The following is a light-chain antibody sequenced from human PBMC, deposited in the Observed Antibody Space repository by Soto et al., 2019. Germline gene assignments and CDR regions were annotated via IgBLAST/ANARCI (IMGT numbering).Light chain of an antibody. V-gene: IGKV3-15*01. CDR1: QSVSSN. J-gene: IGKJ4*01. CDR3: QQYIRWPLT. CDR2: GAS. Sequence: EIVMTQSPATLFVSPGERATLSCRASQSVSSNLAWYQQKPGQAPSLLIYGASTRATGTPARFSGSGSGTEFTLTISSLQSEDFAVYYCQQYIRWPLTFGGGTKVDIK.